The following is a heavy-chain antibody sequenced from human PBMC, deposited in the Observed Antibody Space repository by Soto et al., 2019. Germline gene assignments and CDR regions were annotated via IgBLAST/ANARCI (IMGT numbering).Heavy chain of an antibody. V-gene: IGHV4-30-2*01. J-gene: IGHJ4*02. CDR1: GGSISRGGYS. CDR3: ARVRSGWAIDY. D-gene: IGHD6-19*01. Sequence: QLHLQDSGSGLVKPSQTLSLTCAVSGGSISRGGYSWSWIRQPPGKGLNYIGYISHSGSTYYNPSLKSRVTIPVDRSKNQFALKLSSVTAADTAVYYCARVRSGWAIDYRGQGTLGTVS. CDR2: ISHSGST.